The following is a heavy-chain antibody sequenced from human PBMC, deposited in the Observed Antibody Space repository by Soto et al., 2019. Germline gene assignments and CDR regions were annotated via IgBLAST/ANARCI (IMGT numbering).Heavy chain of an antibody. J-gene: IGHJ5*02. CDR3: ARRDRSGYSYWLDT. Sequence: SATLSLTCTVSGGSFSDGYYWSWIRQHPGKGLEWIGSISYSGSTSYNPSLKSRLTISVDRSKSQFSLNLSSVTAADTAVYYCARRDRSGYSYWLDTWGQGTLVTVSS. D-gene: IGHD3-22*01. CDR2: ISYSGST. V-gene: IGHV4-31*02. CDR1: GGSFSDGYY.